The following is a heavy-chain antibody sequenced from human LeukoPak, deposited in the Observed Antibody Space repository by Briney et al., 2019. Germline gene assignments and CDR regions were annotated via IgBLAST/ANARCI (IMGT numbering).Heavy chain of an antibody. CDR2: IFYSGTT. CDR1: GDSISSSY. Sequence: PSETLSLTCTFSGDSISSSYWAWIRQPPGKGREWSGSIFYSGTTYYNPSLKSRVTISVDTSKNQFSLRLSSVTAADTAVYYCASENCSGTSCSSFDYWGQGTLVTVSS. V-gene: IGHV4-39*01. CDR3: ASENCSGTSCSSFDY. J-gene: IGHJ4*02. D-gene: IGHD2-2*01.